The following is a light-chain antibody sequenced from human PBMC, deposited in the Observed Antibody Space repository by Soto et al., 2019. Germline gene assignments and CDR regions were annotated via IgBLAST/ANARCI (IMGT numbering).Light chain of an antibody. Sequence: EIVLTLSPGARALSPGRTATRACSATQRVSSSYLAWYQQKPGQAPRLLIYGASTRATGIPARFSGSGSGTEFTLTISSLEPEDFAVYYCQQYGSSPRTFGQGTKVDIK. CDR2: GAS. J-gene: IGKJ1*01. CDR3: QQYGSSPRT. CDR1: QRVSSSY. V-gene: IGKV3-20*01.